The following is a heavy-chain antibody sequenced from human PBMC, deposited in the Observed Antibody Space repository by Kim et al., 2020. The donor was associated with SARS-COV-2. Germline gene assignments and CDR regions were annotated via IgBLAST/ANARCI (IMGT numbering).Heavy chain of an antibody. CDR3: AKDGGPSTIGGYYYGMDV. J-gene: IGHJ6*02. Sequence: GGSLRLSCAASGFTFDDYAMQWVRQAPGKGLEWVSLIIGDGGSTYYADSVKGRFTISRDNSKNSLYLQMNSRRTEDTALYYCAKDGGPSTIGGYYYGMDVWGQGTTVSASS. CDR2: IIGDGGST. CDR1: GFTFDDYA. V-gene: IGHV3-43*02. D-gene: IGHD3-10*01.